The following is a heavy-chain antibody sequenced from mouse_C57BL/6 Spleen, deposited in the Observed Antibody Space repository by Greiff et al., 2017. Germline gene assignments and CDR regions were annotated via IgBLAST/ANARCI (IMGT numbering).Heavy chain of an antibody. J-gene: IGHJ2*01. CDR2: IYPRSGNT. CDR1: GYTFTSYG. V-gene: IGHV1-81*01. Sequence: VQLQQSGAELARPGASVTLSCKASGYTFTSYGISWVKQRTGQGLVWIGEIYPRSGNTYYNEKFKGKATLTADKSSSTAYMELRSLTSEDSAVYFCARFRRPYCFDYWGQGTTLTVSA. CDR3: ARFRRPYCFDY.